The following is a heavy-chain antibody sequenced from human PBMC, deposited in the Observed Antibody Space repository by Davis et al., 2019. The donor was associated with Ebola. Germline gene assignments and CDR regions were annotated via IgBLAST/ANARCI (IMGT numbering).Heavy chain of an antibody. V-gene: IGHV3-11*04. Sequence: GGSLRLSCAASGFTFSDYYMSWIRQAPGKGLEWVSYISSSGSTIYYADSVKGRFTISRHNSKNTLYLQMNSLRAEDTAVYYCGRDVGYSNGWPDYYYYGLDVWGPGTTVTVSS. J-gene: IGHJ6*02. CDR3: GRDVGYSNGWPDYYYYGLDV. D-gene: IGHD2-15*01. CDR2: ISSSGSTI. CDR1: GFTFSDYY.